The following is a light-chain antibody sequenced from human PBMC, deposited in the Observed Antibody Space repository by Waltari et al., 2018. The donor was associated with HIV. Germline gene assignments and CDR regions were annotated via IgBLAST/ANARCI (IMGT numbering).Light chain of an antibody. CDR1: ALANHY. CDR2: KDT. Sequence: SNELKPPPSVSVSPGKTARLSCSGAALANHYTYWFQQKPGQATVLVIYKDTERPAGIPERFSGSRSGTTVKLTISGGQAGDEADYYCQSGGSSGSWVFGGGTKLTVL. J-gene: IGLJ3*02. CDR3: QSGGSSGSWV. V-gene: IGLV3-25*03.